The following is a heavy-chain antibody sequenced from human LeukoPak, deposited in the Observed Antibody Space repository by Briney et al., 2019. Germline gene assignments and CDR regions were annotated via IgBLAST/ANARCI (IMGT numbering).Heavy chain of an antibody. V-gene: IGHV3-33*01. J-gene: IGHJ6*02. CDR2: IWYDGSNK. D-gene: IGHD5-18*01. Sequence: GGSLRLSCAASGFTFSSYGMHWVRQAPGKGLEWVAVIWYDGSNKYYADSVKGRFTISRDNSKNTLYLQMNSLRAEDTAVYYCARDKVEEADTAMVGLYGMDVWGQGTTVTVSS. CDR1: GFTFSSYG. CDR3: ARDKVEEADTAMVGLYGMDV.